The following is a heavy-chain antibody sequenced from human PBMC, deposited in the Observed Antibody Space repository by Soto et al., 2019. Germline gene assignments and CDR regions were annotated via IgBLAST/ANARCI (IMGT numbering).Heavy chain of an antibody. CDR1: GFTLTDYY. V-gene: IGHV3-11*01. Sequence: PGRSLRLSCVASGFTLTDYYMSWIRQAPGKGLEWLSYISSSGSTIYYADSVKGRFTISRDNAKNSLYLQMNSLRAEDTAVYYCARENRTSITDIWGQGTMVTXSS. J-gene: IGHJ3*02. D-gene: IGHD3-10*01. CDR2: ISSSGSTI. CDR3: ARENRTSITDI.